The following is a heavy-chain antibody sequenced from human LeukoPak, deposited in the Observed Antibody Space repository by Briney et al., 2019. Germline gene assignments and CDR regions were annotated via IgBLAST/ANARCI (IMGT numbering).Heavy chain of an antibody. CDR3: ARGIGIAARRGDNWIYP. CDR1: GGSISSSSYY. D-gene: IGHD6-6*01. V-gene: IGHV4-39*01. Sequence: SETLSLTCTVSGGSISSSSYYWGWIRQPPGKGLEWIGSIYYSGSTYYNPSLKSRATISVDTSKNQSSLKLSSVTAADTAVSFCARGIGIAARRGDNWIYPCGQGNLVTVSS. CDR2: IYYSGST. J-gene: IGHJ5*02.